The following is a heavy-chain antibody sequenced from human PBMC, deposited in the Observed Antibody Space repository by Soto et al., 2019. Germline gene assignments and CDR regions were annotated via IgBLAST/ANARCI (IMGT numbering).Heavy chain of an antibody. V-gene: IGHV3-23*01. D-gene: IGHD2-15*01. CDR1: GFTFSSYA. Sequence: ESGGGLVQPEGSLRLSCAASGFTFSSYAMGWVRQGPGKGLEWVAVVSIGGSTHYADSVRGRFTISRDNSKNTLSLQMNSLTAEDTAVYFCEKRRGAGGHFDYWGQGALVTVSS. CDR3: EKRRGAGGHFDY. CDR2: VSIGGST. J-gene: IGHJ4*02.